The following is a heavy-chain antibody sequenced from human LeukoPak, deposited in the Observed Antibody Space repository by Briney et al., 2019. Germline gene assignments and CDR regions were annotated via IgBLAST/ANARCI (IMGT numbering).Heavy chain of an antibody. V-gene: IGHV4-4*09. J-gene: IGHJ6*03. CDR3: ARSGYYDFWSGYFPSNYYYYYYMDV. CDR1: XGSXSSYY. Sequence: LXLTXXVSXGSXSSYYGRWIRQPPGKGVEGIGYIYTSGSTNYNPSLKSRVTISVDTSKHHFSLKLRSVTAADTAVYYCARSGYYDFWSGYFPSNYYYYYYMDVWGKGTTVTVSS. D-gene: IGHD3-3*01. CDR2: IYTSGST.